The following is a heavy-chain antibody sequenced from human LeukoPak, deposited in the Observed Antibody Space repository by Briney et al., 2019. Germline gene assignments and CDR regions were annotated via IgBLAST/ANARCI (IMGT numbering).Heavy chain of an antibody. J-gene: IGHJ4*02. CDR3: TRDQTPYY. CDR1: GFTFSRYW. V-gene: IGHV3-49*04. Sequence: GGSLRLSCVASGFTFSRYWMHWVRQAPGKGLEWVGFIRSKVYGGTPEYAASVKGRFTISRDDTKGIAYLQMNSLKTEDTAVYYCTRDQTPYYWGQGTLVTVPS. CDR2: IRSKVYGGTP.